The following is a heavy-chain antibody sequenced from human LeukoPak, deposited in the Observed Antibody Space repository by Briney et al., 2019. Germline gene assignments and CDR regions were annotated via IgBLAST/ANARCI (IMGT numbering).Heavy chain of an antibody. D-gene: IGHD3-22*01. CDR1: GGSISSGGYS. J-gene: IGHJ3*02. CDR2: IYYSGST. V-gene: IGHV4-30-4*07. CDR3: ARGPYSYDSSGAFDI. Sequence: SSETLSLTCAVSGGSISSGGYSWSWIRQPPGKGLEWIGYIYYSGSTYYNPSLKSRVTISVDTSKNQFSLKLSSVTAADTAVYFCARGPYSYDSSGAFDIWGQGTMVTVSS.